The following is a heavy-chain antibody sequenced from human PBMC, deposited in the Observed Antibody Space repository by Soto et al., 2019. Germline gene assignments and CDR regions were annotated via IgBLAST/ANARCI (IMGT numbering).Heavy chain of an antibody. CDR2: ISYDGSDK. CDR1: GFTFSSYG. J-gene: IGHJ4*02. D-gene: IGHD5-18*01. CDR3: AKDKEGPRGYSYDLLY. Sequence: QVQLVESGGGVVQPGRSLRLSCAASGFTFSSYGMHWVRQAPGKGLEWVAVISYDGSDKYYADSVRGRFTISRDNSKNTLYLQMNSLSAEDTAVYYCAKDKEGPRGYSYDLLYWGQGTLVTVSS. V-gene: IGHV3-30*18.